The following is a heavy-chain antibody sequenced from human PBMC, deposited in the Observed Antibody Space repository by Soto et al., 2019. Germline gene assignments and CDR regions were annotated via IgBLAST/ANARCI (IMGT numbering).Heavy chain of an antibody. CDR1: GYTFTSYD. CDR3: ARMATFGSLNWFDP. Sequence: ASVKVSCKASGYTFTSYDISWVRQAPGQGLEWMGWISVYNGNTNYAQNLQGRVTMTTDIFTSTAYMELRSLRSDDTAIYYCARMATFGSLNWFDPWGQGTLGTVSS. V-gene: IGHV1-18*04. CDR2: ISVYNGNT. J-gene: IGHJ5*02. D-gene: IGHD3-16*01.